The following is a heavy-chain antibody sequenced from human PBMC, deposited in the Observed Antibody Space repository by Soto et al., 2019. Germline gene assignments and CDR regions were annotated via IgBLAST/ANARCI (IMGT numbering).Heavy chain of an antibody. J-gene: IGHJ4*02. CDR1: GFTFSSYS. V-gene: IGHV3-48*01. D-gene: IGHD6-19*01. CDR2: ISSSSSTI. Sequence: EVQLVESGGGLVQPGGSLRLSCAASGFTFSSYSMNWVRQAPGKGLEWVSYISSSSSTIYYADSVKGRFTISRDNAKNSLYLQMNSLRAEDTAVYYCARDWRQWLFDYWGQGTLFTVSS. CDR3: ARDWRQWLFDY.